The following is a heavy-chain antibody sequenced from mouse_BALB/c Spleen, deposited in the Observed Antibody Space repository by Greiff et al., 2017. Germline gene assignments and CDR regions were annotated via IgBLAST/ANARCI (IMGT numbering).Heavy chain of an antibody. Sequence: DVQLQESGAELVKPGASVKLSCTASGFNIKDTYMHWVKQRPEQGLEWIGRLDPANGNTKYDPKFQGKATITADTSSNTAYLQLSSLTSEDTAVDYGARRVNYYGGMDDWGQGTSVTVSA. V-gene: IGHV14-3*02. CDR1: GFNIKDTY. CDR2: LDPANGNT. CDR3: ARRVNYYGGMDD. D-gene: IGHD1-1*01. J-gene: IGHJ4*01.